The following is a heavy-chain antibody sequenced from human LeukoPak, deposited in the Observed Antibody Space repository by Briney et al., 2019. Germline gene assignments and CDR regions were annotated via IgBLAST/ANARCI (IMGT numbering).Heavy chain of an antibody. V-gene: IGHV3-21*01. CDR3: ARDSSGGFDY. CDR1: GFTFSSYS. J-gene: IGHJ4*02. D-gene: IGHD3-10*01. Sequence: GGSLRLSCAASGFTFSSYSMNWVRRAPGKGLEWVSSISSSSSYIYYADSVKGRFTISRDNAKNSLYLQMNSLRAEDTAVYYCARDSSGGFDYWGQGTLVTVSS. CDR2: ISSSSSYI.